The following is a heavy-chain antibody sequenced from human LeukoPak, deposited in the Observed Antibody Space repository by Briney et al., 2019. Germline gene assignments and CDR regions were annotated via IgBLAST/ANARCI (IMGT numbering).Heavy chain of an antibody. CDR1: GFTFSTYG. CDR3: AKDESIVAAGYYFDS. V-gene: IGHV3-30*18. CDR2: IANDGRDK. J-gene: IGHJ4*02. Sequence: PGGSLRLSCAASGFTFSTYGMHWVRQAPGKGLEWVAVIANDGRDKKYVDSVKGRFTISRDNSKNTLYLQMNSLRAEDTAVYYCAKDESIVAAGYYFDSWGQGTLVTVSS. D-gene: IGHD6-13*01.